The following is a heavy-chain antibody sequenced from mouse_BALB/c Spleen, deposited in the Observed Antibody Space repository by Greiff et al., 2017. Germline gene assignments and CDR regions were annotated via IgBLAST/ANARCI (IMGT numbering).Heavy chain of an antibody. V-gene: IGHV2-9*02. Sequence: QVQLKESGPGLVAPSQSLSITCTVSGFSLTSYGVHWVRQPPGKGLEWLGVIWAGGSTNYNSALMSRLSISKDNSKSQVFLKMNSLQTDDTAMYYCARELIYYYGSSPYAMDYWGQGTSVTVSS. CDR2: IWAGGST. CDR1: GFSLTSYG. J-gene: IGHJ4*01. CDR3: ARELIYYYGSSPYAMDY. D-gene: IGHD1-1*01.